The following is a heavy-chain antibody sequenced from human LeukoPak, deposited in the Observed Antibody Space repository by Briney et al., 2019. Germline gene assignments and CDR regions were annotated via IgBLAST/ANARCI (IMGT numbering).Heavy chain of an antibody. Sequence: SETLSLTCTVSGGSISSYYWSWIRQPPGKGLEWIGYIYYSGSANYNPSLKSRVTISVDTSKNQFSLKLSSVTAADTAVYYCARQGGGFWYFDLWGRGTLVTVSS. CDR2: IYYSGSA. D-gene: IGHD6-25*01. CDR1: GGSISSYY. J-gene: IGHJ2*01. CDR3: ARQGGGFWYFDL. V-gene: IGHV4-59*08.